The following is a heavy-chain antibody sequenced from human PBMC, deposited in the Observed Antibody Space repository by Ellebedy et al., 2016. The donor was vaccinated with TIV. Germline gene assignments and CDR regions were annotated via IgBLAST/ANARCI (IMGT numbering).Heavy chain of an antibody. Sequence: SLKISXAASGFTFDDYAMHWVRQAPGKGLEWVSGISWNSGSIGYADSVKGRFTISRDNSKNTLYLQMNSLRDEDTAVYYCARLLRTYMDVWGKGTTVTVSS. J-gene: IGHJ6*03. CDR3: ARLLRTYMDV. V-gene: IGHV3-9*01. CDR1: GFTFDDYA. D-gene: IGHD5-24*01. CDR2: ISWNSGSI.